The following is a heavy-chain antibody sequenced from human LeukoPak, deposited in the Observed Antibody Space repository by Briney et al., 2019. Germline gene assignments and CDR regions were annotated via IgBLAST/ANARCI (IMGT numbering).Heavy chain of an antibody. J-gene: IGHJ4*02. CDR3: AGGPDTTLVLFDY. V-gene: IGHV3-48*01. Sequence: GGSLRLSCATSGFTFSSYSLNWVRQAPGKGLEWVSYISSSSSTIYYADSVKGRFTISRDNAKNSLYLQMNSLRAEDTAVYYCAGGPDTTLVLFDYWGQGTLVTVSS. CDR1: GFTFSSYS. CDR2: ISSSSSTI. D-gene: IGHD5-18*01.